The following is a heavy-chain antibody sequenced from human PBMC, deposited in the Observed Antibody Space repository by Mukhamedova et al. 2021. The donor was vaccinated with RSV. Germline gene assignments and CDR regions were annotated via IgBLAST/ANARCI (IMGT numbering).Heavy chain of an antibody. CDR3: VRDHGGSISYNTPIDY. CDR2: ISAYNGNI. Sequence: VRQAPGQGLEWMGWISAYNGNINYAQKFQGRVTMTTDTSTSTAYMELRSLRSDDTAVYYCVRDHGGSISYNTPIDYWGQGTLVTV. V-gene: IGHV1-18*01. D-gene: IGHD2-2*01. J-gene: IGHJ4*02.